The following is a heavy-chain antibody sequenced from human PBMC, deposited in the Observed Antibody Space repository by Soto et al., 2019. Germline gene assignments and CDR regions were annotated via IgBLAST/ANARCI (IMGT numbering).Heavy chain of an antibody. CDR2: IYHSGST. CDR1: GGSISSSNW. J-gene: IGHJ4*02. Sequence: QVQLQESGPGLVKPSGTLSLTCAVSGGSISSSNWWSWVRQPPGQGLEWIGAIYHSGSTNYNPSRTWRFTKLITKPSNQSSRPLSSVRAADTAVYYCARARDYGDYVSHVHYWGQGTLVTVSS. V-gene: IGHV4-4*02. CDR3: ARARDYGDYVSHVHY. D-gene: IGHD4-17*01.